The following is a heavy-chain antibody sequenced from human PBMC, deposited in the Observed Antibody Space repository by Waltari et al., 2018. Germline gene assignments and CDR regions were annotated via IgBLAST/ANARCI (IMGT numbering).Heavy chain of an antibody. V-gene: IGHV3-53*02. CDR2: IYSGGST. CDR3: ARIAAAGYYYYYMDV. J-gene: IGHJ6*03. D-gene: IGHD6-13*01. Sequence: EVQLVETGGGLIQPGGSLRLSCAASGFTVSSNYMSWVRQAPGKGLEWVSVIYSGGSTYYADSGKGRFTISRDNSKNTLYLQMNSLRAEDTAVYYCARIAAAGYYYYYMDVWGKGTTVTVSS. CDR1: GFTVSSNY.